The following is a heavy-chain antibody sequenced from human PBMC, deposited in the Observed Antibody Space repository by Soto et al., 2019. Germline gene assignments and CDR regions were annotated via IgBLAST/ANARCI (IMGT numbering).Heavy chain of an antibody. J-gene: IGHJ5*02. V-gene: IGHV3-23*01. D-gene: IGHD2-21*02. CDR3: AKVAVSANGEWYCFAP. CDR2: IHGSAGGA. Sequence: PGGSLRLSCAASGFTFSSYAMTWVRQAPGKGLEWVSSIHGSAGGAYYSDSVKGRFTVSRADSQKTLFLQMTSLRVDDTAIYYYAKVAVSANGEWYCFAPWGQGILVTVSS. CDR1: GFTFSSYA.